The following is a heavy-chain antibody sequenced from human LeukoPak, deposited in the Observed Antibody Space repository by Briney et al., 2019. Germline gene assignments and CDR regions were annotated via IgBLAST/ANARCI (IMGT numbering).Heavy chain of an antibody. CDR3: AKDKGYGSGSYNYFDY. D-gene: IGHD3-10*01. CDR1: GFTFDDYA. Sequence: GRSLRLSCAASGFTFDDYAMHWVRQAPGKGLEWVSGISWNSGSIGYADSVKGRFTISRDNAKNSLYLQMNSLRAEDMALYYCAKDKGYGSGSYNYFDYWGQGTLVTVS. J-gene: IGHJ4*02. CDR2: ISWNSGSI. V-gene: IGHV3-9*03.